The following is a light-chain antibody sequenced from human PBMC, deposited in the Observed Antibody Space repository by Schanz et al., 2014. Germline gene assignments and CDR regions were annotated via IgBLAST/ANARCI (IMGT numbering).Light chain of an antibody. CDR2: DAS. CDR3: CSYTSSSLVV. Sequence: QSALTQPASVSGSPGQSITISCTGTSSDVGVYNYVSWYQQLPGKAPKLMIYDASNRPSGVSNRFSGSKSAYTASLTISGLQAEDEADYYYCSYTSSSLVVFGGGTKLTVL. CDR1: SSDVGVYNY. J-gene: IGLJ2*01. V-gene: IGLV2-14*03.